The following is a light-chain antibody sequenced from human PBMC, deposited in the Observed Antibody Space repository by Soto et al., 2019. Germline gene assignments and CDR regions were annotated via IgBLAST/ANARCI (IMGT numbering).Light chain of an antibody. CDR1: QSISDT. CDR3: QQYNNWPWT. J-gene: IGKJ1*01. CDR2: GAS. V-gene: IGKV3-15*01. Sequence: EIVMPPSPATLSVSPVGRDTLSCRASQSISDTLAWYQQKPGQAPRLLIYGASKRATGFPARFSGSVSGTDFTLTISSLQSEELAVDDCQQYNNWPWTVGQGTKVDIK.